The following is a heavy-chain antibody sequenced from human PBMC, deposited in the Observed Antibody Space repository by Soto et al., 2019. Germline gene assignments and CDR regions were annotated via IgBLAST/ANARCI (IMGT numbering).Heavy chain of an antibody. V-gene: IGHV4-59*01. Sequence: QVQLQESGPGLVKPSETLSLTCAVSGDSISSYYCMWIRQPPGKGLESIGYLYYGRSANYNPSLKSRVTLSVDTSTNQCPLTLSSITAAEHGGDYRAPRSMAIMPEYWGQGTLVTVSS. D-gene: IGHD3-3*02. CDR2: LYYGRSA. CDR3: APRSMAIMPEY. CDR1: GDSISSYY. J-gene: IGHJ4*02.